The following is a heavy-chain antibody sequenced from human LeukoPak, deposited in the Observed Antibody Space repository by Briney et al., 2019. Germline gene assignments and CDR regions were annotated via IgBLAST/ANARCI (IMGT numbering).Heavy chain of an antibody. CDR3: ARGYYYGSGSYRRHLDY. D-gene: IGHD3-10*01. V-gene: IGHV3-30*19. CDR1: GFTFSSYG. CDR2: ISYDGSNK. Sequence: GGSLRLSCAASGFTFSSYGIHWVRQAPGKGLEWVAVISYDGSNKYYADSVKGRFTISRDNSKNTLYLQMNSLRAEDTAVYYCARGYYYGSGSYRRHLDYWGQGTLVTVSS. J-gene: IGHJ4*02.